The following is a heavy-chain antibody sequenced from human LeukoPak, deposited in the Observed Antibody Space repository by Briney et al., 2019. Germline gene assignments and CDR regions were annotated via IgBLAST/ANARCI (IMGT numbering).Heavy chain of an antibody. CDR3: ASLFGVAGGPFDY. J-gene: IGHJ4*02. CDR1: GYTFTSYG. CDR2: INPSGGST. Sequence: ASVKVSCKASGYTFTSYGISWVRQAPGQGLEWMGIINPSGGSTSYAQKFQGRVTMTRDTSTSTVYMELSSLRSEDTAVYYCASLFGVAGGPFDYWGQGTLVTVSS. V-gene: IGHV1-46*01. D-gene: IGHD3-3*01.